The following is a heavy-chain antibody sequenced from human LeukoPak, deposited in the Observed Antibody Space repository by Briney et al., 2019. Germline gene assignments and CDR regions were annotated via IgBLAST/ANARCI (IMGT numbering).Heavy chain of an antibody. D-gene: IGHD2-21*02. CDR3: ARGDYGLARLTATSDTYYFDY. CDR1: GGTFSSYA. CDR2: IIPIFGTA. Sequence: SVKVSCKASGGTFSSYAISWVRQAPGQGLEWMGGIIPIFGTANYAQKFQGRVTITVDESTGTAYMELSSLRSEDTAVYYCARGDYGLARLTATSDTYYFDYWGQGTLVTVSS. J-gene: IGHJ4*02. V-gene: IGHV1-69*13.